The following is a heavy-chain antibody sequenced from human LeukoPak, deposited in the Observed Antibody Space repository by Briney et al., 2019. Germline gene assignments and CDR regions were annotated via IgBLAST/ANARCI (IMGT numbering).Heavy chain of an antibody. V-gene: IGHV1-18*01. CDR3: ERVVVGVAATRQEDY. D-gene: IGHD2-15*01. CDR1: GYTFTSYG. CDR2: IIAYNGNT. J-gene: IGHJ4*02. Sequence: ASGKVSCKASGYTFTSYGISWVRQAPGQGLEGMGWIIAYNGNTNYAHKLQGRVTTTTATSTSTAYMELRILRSDDTDDCFSERVVVGVAATRQEDYWGQGTLVTVSS.